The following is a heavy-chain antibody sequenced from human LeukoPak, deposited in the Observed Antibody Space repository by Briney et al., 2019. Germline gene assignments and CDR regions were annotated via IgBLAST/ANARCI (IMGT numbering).Heavy chain of an antibody. J-gene: IGHJ4*02. CDR2: INSDGSST. V-gene: IGHV3-74*01. D-gene: IGHD1-7*01. CDR1: GFSFSSYA. Sequence: SGGSLRLSCAASGFSFSSYAMGWVRQAPGKGLVWVSRINSDGSSTSYADSVKGRFTISRDNAKNTLYLQMNSLRAEDTAVYYCARDPLYGTYYCDYWGQGTLVTVSS. CDR3: ARDPLYGTYYCDY.